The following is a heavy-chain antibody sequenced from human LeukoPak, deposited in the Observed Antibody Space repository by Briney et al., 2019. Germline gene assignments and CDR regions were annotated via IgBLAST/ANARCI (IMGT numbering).Heavy chain of an antibody. CDR3: ARLVVTIDWRSYFDY. CDR2: IYYNDDK. Sequence: SGPTLVKPTQTLTLTCTFSDFSLSTPGMGMGWIRQPPGKALEWLAFIYYNDDKRYSPSLRSRLTITRDTSKNQVVLAMTNMDPVDTATYYCARLVVTIDWRSYFDYWGQGALVTVSS. V-gene: IGHV2-5*01. CDR1: DFSLSTPGMG. J-gene: IGHJ4*02. D-gene: IGHD3-9*01.